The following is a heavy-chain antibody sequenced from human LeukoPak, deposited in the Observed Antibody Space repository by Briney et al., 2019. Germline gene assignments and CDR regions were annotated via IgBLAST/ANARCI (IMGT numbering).Heavy chain of an antibody. CDR3: ARLVVATIGN. V-gene: IGHV4-39*01. Sequence: PETLSLTCTVSGGSISSSSYYWGWIRQPPGKGLEWIGSIYYSGSTYYNPSLKSRVTISVDTSKNQFSLKLSSVTAADTAVYYCARLVVATIGNWGQGTLVTVSS. J-gene: IGHJ4*02. CDR2: IYYSGST. CDR1: GGSISSSSYY. D-gene: IGHD5-12*01.